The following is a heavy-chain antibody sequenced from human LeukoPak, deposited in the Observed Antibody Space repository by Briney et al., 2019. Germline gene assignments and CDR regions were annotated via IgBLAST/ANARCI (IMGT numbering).Heavy chain of an antibody. Sequence: PGGSLRLSCAASGFTFSNYGMTWVRQAPGKGLEWVSTIVGSDDGTYYADSVKGRFTISRDNSENTLYLQMKSLRAEDTAVYYCARGDGYNFFDYWGQGTLVTVSS. CDR2: IVGSDDGT. CDR1: GFTFSNYG. J-gene: IGHJ4*02. CDR3: ARGDGYNFFDY. D-gene: IGHD5-24*01. V-gene: IGHV3-23*01.